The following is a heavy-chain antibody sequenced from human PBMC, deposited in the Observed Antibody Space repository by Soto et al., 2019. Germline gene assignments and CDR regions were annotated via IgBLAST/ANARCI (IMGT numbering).Heavy chain of an antibody. CDR3: ARWLSLTGLDS. J-gene: IGHJ5*01. CDR1: GFTFSNYD. V-gene: IGHV3-64*01. CDR2: INNNGVIT. D-gene: IGHD3-16*01. Sequence: GGSLRLSCAASGFTFSNYDMHWVRQAPGKGLEYVSAINNNGVITYYANSVKGRFTISRDNSRNTLYLQVGSLRADDTALYYCARWLSLTGLDSWAQGTLVTVSS.